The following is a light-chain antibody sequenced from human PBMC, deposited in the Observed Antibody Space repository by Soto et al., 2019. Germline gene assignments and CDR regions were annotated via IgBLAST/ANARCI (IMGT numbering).Light chain of an antibody. V-gene: IGLV2-23*01. CDR1: SSDVGSYNL. CDR3: CSYAGSSTVV. CDR2: EGS. J-gene: IGLJ2*01. Sequence: QSALSQPASVSGSPGQSITISCTGTSSDVGSYNLVSWYQQHPGKAPKLMIYEGSKRPSGVSNRFSGSKSGNTAPLTISGLQAEDEADYYCCSYAGSSTVVFGGGTKLT.